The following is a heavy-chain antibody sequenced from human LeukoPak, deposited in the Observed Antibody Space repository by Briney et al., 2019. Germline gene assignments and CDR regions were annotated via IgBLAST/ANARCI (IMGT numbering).Heavy chain of an antibody. J-gene: IGHJ4*02. D-gene: IGHD1-26*01. CDR1: GYSFTAYY. V-gene: IGHV1-2*02. Sequence: ASVKVSCKASGYSFTAYYMHWVRQAPGQGLEWMGWINPNSGGTNYAQKFQGRVTMTRDTSISTAYMELSRLRSDDTAVYYCARALRWELWPLDYWGQGTLVTVSS. CDR2: INPNSGGT. CDR3: ARALRWELWPLDY.